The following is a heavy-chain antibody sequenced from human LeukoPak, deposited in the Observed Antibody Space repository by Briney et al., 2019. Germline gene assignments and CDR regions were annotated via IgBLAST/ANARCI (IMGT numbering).Heavy chain of an antibody. D-gene: IGHD6-19*01. CDR1: GGSMSSYY. J-gene: IGHJ3*01. CDR2: IYASGGT. Sequence: SETLSLTCTVSGGSMSSYYWSWIRQPLGKGLEWIAYIYASGGTNYNPSLRSRVSISVDTPKNQFSLKLSSVTAADTAVYYCARPVYSSGWYPLSVWGQGTMVTVSS. V-gene: IGHV4-4*09. CDR3: ARPVYSSGWYPLSV.